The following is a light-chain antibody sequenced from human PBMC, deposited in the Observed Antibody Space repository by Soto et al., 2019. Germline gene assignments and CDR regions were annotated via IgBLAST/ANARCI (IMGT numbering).Light chain of an antibody. J-gene: IGLJ1*01. CDR2: EIT. Sequence: QSALTQPASVSGSPGQSITISCTGTSSDVGGYNYVSWYQQYPGRAPKLMIYEITDRPSGVSSRFSGSRSDNTASLTISGLQAEDEADYYCSSYTSSSTYVFGTGTKLTVL. CDR3: SSYTSSSTYV. CDR1: SSDVGGYNY. V-gene: IGLV2-14*03.